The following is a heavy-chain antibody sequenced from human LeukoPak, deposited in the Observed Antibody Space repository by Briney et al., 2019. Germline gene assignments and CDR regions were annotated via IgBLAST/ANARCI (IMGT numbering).Heavy chain of an antibody. Sequence: GGSLRLSCAASGFTFSDYYMSWIRQAPGKGLEWVSYISSSGSTIYYADSVKGRFTISRDNAKNSLYLQMNSLRAEDTAVYYCAREIGYSSGWHDKSDYWGQGTLVTVSS. CDR3: AREIGYSSGWHDKSDY. CDR1: GFTFSDYY. CDR2: ISSSGSTI. J-gene: IGHJ4*02. V-gene: IGHV3-11*04. D-gene: IGHD6-19*01.